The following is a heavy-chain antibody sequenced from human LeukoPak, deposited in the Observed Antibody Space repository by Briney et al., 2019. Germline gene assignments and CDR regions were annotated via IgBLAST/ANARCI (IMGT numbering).Heavy chain of an antibody. D-gene: IGHD3-10*01. CDR3: ARSNHYLAAYYYYYMDV. V-gene: IGHV1-8*01. CDR2: MNPNSGNT. J-gene: IGHJ6*03. Sequence: GPSVSVSCKASGYTFTSYDINWVRQATGQGLEWMGWMNPNSGNTGYAQKFQGRVTMTRNTSISTAYMELSSLRSEDTAVYYCARSNHYLAAYYYYYMDVWGKGTTDTVSS. CDR1: GYTFTSYD.